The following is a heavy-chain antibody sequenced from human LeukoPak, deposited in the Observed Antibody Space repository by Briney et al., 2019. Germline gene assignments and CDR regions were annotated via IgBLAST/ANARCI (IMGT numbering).Heavy chain of an antibody. D-gene: IGHD5-18*01. CDR1: GFTFSSYA. Sequence: GGSLRLSCAASGFTFSSYAMHWVRQAPGKGLEWVAVISYDGSNKYYADSVKGRFTISRDNSKNTLYLQMNSLRAEDTAVYYCAKVRVGGYSYGYFDYWGQGTLVTVSS. CDR3: AKVRVGGYSYGYFDY. V-gene: IGHV3-30-3*01. CDR2: ISYDGSNK. J-gene: IGHJ4*02.